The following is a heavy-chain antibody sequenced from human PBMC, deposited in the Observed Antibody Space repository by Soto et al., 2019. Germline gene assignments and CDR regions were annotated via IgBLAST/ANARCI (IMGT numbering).Heavy chain of an antibody. J-gene: IGHJ4*02. CDR3: ARYSGSYSRGLDY. V-gene: IGHV3-72*01. D-gene: IGHD1-26*01. CDR2: IRNKANSYST. Sequence: GGSLRLSCAASGFTFSDHCMEWVRQAPGKGLEWVGRIRNKANSYSTEYAASVKGRFTISRDDSMNSLYLQMNSLKTEDTAVFYCARYSGSYSRGLDYWGQGTPVTVSS. CDR1: GFTFSDHC.